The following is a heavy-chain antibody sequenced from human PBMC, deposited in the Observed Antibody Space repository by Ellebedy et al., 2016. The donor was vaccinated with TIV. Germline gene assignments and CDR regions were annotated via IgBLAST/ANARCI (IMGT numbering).Heavy chain of an antibody. J-gene: IGHJ4*02. CDR2: IYYSGST. V-gene: IGHV4-39*07. CDR1: GGSISSSTYY. D-gene: IGHD3-10*01. Sequence: SETLSLTCTVSGGSISSSTYYWGWIRQPPGKGLEWIGSIYYSGSTYYNPSLRSRVTISVDTSKNQFSLKLSSVTAADTAVYYCARERRRWFGKNWGQGTLVTASS. CDR3: ARERRRWFGKN.